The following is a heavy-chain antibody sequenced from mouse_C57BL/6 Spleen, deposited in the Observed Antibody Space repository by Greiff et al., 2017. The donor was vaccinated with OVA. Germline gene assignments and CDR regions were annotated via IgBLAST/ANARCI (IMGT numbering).Heavy chain of an antibody. CDR2: IDPSDSYT. Sequence: VQLQQPGAELVMPGASVKLSCKASGYTFTSYWMHWVKQRPGQGLEWIGEIDPSDSYTNYNQKFKGKSTLTVDKSSSTAYMRLSSLTSEDSAVYYCARSGSSHFDYWGQGTTLTVSS. CDR1: GYTFTSYW. J-gene: IGHJ2*01. CDR3: ARSGSSHFDY. V-gene: IGHV1-69*01. D-gene: IGHD1-1*01.